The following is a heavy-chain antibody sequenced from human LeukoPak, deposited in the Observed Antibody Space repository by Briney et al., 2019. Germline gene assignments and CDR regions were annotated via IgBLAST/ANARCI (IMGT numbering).Heavy chain of an antibody. CDR2: INHSGST. Sequence: SETLSLTCTVAGGSISGHYWNWIRQPPGKGLEWIGEINHSGSTNYNPSLKSRVTISVDTSKKQFSLKLSSVTAADTAVYYCARGRGRSPLWLVSTPLYFDYWGQGTLVTVSS. CDR1: GGSISGHY. CDR3: ARGRGRSPLWLVSTPLYFDY. V-gene: IGHV4-34*01. J-gene: IGHJ4*02. D-gene: IGHD5/OR15-5a*01.